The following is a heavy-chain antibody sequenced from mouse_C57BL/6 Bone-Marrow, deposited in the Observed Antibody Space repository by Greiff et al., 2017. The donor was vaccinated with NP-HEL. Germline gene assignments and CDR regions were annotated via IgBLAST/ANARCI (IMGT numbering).Heavy chain of an antibody. D-gene: IGHD1-1*01. J-gene: IGHJ3*01. CDR2: IWSGGST. CDR1: GFSLTSYG. Sequence: VMLVESGPGLVQPSQSLSITCTVSGFSLTSYGVHWVRQSPGQGLEWLGVIWSGGSTDYNAAFISRLSISKDNSKSQVFFKMNSLQADDTAIYDCARKGGYYFAWFAYWGQGTLVTVSA. CDR3: ARKGGYYFAWFAY. V-gene: IGHV2-2*01.